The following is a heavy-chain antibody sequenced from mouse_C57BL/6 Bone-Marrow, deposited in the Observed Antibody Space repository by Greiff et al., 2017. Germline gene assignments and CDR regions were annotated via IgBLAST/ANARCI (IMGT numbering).Heavy chain of an antibody. V-gene: IGHV14-3*01. D-gene: IGHD1-1*01. J-gene: IGHJ3*01. CDR1: GFNIKNTY. Sequence: VQLQQSVAELVRPGASVKLSCTASGFNIKNTYMHWVKQRPEQGLEWIGRIDPANGKTKYAPKFQGKATITAATSSNTAYLQLSSLKSEDTAIYYCARGCGSRAWFAYWGQGTLVTVSA. CDR3: ARGCGSRAWFAY. CDR2: IDPANGKT.